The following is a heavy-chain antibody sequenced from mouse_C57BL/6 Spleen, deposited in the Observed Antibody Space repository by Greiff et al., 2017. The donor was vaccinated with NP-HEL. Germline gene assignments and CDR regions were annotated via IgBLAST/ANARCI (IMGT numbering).Heavy chain of an antibody. CDR1: GITFSSYA. Sequence: EVQLVESGGGLVKPGGSLKLSCAASGITFSSYAMSWVRQTPEKRLEWVATISDGGSYTYYPDNVKGRFTISRDNAKNNLYLQMSHLKSEDTAMYYCAREDSNYAMDYWGQGTSVTVSS. D-gene: IGHD2-5*01. V-gene: IGHV5-4*01. CDR3: AREDSNYAMDY. J-gene: IGHJ4*01. CDR2: ISDGGSYT.